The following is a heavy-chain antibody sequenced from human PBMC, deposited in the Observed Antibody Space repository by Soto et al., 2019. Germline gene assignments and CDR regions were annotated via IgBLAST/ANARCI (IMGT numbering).Heavy chain of an antibody. CDR2: IRNTPYGGTT. CDR1: SSGGYY. D-gene: IGHD2-2*03. CDR3: SRGSFGYYGP. V-gene: IGHV3-49*04. J-gene: IGHJ5*02. Sequence: SSGGYYWTWVRQAPGKGLEWVGFIRNTPYGGTTDYAASVRGRFTISRDDSESIAYLQMNSLKTEDSGVYYCSRGSFGYYGPWGPGTLVTVSS.